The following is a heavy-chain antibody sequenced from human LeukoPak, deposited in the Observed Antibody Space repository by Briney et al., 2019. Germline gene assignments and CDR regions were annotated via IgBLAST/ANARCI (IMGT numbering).Heavy chain of an antibody. J-gene: IGHJ4*02. CDR3: ASDRYSYIPRY. V-gene: IGHV1-3*01. CDR2: INAGNGNT. Sequence: GGSLRLSCSASGFTFSTYWMSWVRQAPGQRLEWMGWINAGNGNTKYSQKFQGRVTITRDTSASTAYMELSSLRSEDTAVYYCASDRYSYIPRYWGQGTLVTVSS. CDR1: GFTFSTYW. D-gene: IGHD5-18*01.